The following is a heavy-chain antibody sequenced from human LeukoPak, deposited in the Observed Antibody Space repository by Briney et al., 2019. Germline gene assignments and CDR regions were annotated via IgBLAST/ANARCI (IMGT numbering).Heavy chain of an antibody. D-gene: IGHD2-15*01. CDR2: MNPNSGNK. CDR3: ARVMVLAATTYYYYMDV. CDR1: GYTFTSYD. V-gene: IGHV1-8*01. J-gene: IGHJ6*03. Sequence: EASVKVSYKASGYTFTSYDINWVRQATGQGLEWMGWMNPNSGNKGYAQKFQGRVTMTRNTSISTAYMELSSLRSEDTAVYYCARVMVLAATTYYYYMDVWGKGTTVTVSS.